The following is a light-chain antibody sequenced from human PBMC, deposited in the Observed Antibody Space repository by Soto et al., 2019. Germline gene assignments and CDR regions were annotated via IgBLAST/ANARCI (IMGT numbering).Light chain of an antibody. J-gene: IGKJ1*01. CDR1: QRISSW. CDR3: QQYHGFW. CDR2: DAS. Sequence: IQMTQSPSTLSASVGDRVTITCRASQRISSWLAWYQQKAGKAPKLLIYDASSLESGVPSRFSGSGSGTQFSLIISGLQPEDFATYYCQQYHGFWFGQGTKVDIK. V-gene: IGKV1-5*01.